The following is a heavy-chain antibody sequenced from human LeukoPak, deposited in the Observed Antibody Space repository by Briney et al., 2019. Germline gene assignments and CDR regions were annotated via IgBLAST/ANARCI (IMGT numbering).Heavy chain of an antibody. V-gene: IGHV3-23*01. D-gene: IGHD4-17*01. CDR1: GFTFSTYA. CDR2: ISGSGDIT. J-gene: IGHJ4*02. Sequence: GGSLRLSCAASGFTFSTYATSWVRQAPGKGLEWVLTISGSGDITYYADSVKGRFTISRDNSKNTLYLQMNSLRAEDTALYYCAKIRLMTTVTTALDYWGQGTLVTVSS. CDR3: AKIRLMTTVTTALDY.